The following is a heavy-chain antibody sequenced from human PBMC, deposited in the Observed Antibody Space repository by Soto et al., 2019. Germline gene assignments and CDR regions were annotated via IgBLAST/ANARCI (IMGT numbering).Heavy chain of an antibody. Sequence: GESLKISCKASGFTFSSYSLGWVRHMPGKGLQWMGNIFSSDSSAKYSPSFVGQVTISVDRSINTAYLQWSSLKASDTAIYYCGTWRGSSWFDYWGPGSLVTVSA. CDR1: GFTFSSYS. J-gene: IGHJ4*02. CDR2: IFSSDSSA. CDR3: GTWRGSSWFDY. D-gene: IGHD2-2*01. V-gene: IGHV5-51*01.